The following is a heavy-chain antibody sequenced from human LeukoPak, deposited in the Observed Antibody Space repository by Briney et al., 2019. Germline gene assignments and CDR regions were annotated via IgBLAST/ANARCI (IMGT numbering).Heavy chain of an antibody. Sequence: PGRSLRLSCAASGFTFSSYAMHWVRQAPGKGLEWVAVISYDGSNKYYADSVKGRFTISRDNSKNTLYLQMNSLRAEDTAVYYCARDPSGGSSWGQGTLVTVYS. CDR1: GFTFSSYA. CDR2: ISYDGSNK. J-gene: IGHJ1*01. D-gene: IGHD2-15*01. V-gene: IGHV3-30-3*01. CDR3: ARDPSGGSS.